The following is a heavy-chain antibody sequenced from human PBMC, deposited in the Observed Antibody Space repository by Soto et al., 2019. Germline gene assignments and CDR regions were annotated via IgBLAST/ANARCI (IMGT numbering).Heavy chain of an antibody. Sequence: QVQLVESGGGVVQPGRSLRLSCVASGFTFSSYGMHWVHQAPGKGLEWVAVIWNDGSNKYYADSVKGRFTISRDNSKNTLYLQMNSLSEDTAVYYCARAGTTVVSSWYFDVWGRGTLVTVSS. CDR3: ARAGTTVVSSWYFDV. CDR1: GFTFSSYG. J-gene: IGHJ2*01. V-gene: IGHV3-33*01. CDR2: IWNDGSNK. D-gene: IGHD4-17*01.